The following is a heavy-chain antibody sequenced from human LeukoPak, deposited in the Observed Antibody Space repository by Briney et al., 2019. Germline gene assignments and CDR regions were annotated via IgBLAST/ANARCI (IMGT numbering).Heavy chain of an antibody. CDR3: ARVGSSGWYPIGY. D-gene: IGHD6-19*01. V-gene: IGHV7-4-1*02. Sequence: ASVKVSCKACGYTFTSYARNWVRQAPGQGLEWMGWINTNTGNPTYAQGFTGRFVFSLDTSVSTAYLQISSLKAEDTAVYYCARVGSSGWYPIGYWGQGTLVTVSS. CDR1: GYTFTSYA. CDR2: INTNTGNP. J-gene: IGHJ4*02.